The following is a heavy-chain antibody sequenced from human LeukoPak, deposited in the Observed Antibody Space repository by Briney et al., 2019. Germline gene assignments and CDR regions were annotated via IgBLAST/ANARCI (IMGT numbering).Heavy chain of an antibody. CDR1: GDSVSSNSVT. J-gene: IGHJ5*02. CDR3: ARRLTQYDCFDP. Sequence: HSQTLSLTCAISGDSVSSNSVTWDWVRQSPSRGIEWLGRTYYRSTWYNDYAVSLRGRIPVNPDTSKNQFSLHLNSVTPEDTAVYYCARRLTQYDCFDPWGQGILVTVSS. CDR2: TYYRSTWYN. V-gene: IGHV6-1*01. D-gene: IGHD2-2*01.